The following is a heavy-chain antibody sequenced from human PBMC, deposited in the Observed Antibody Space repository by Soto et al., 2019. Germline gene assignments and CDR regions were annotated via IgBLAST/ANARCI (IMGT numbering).Heavy chain of an antibody. V-gene: IGHV1-2*02. J-gene: IGHJ6*02. CDR2: INPNSGDT. CDR1: GYTFTGYY. CDR3: AKGGAIVAAGTRVYLYNAMDV. D-gene: IGHD1-26*01. Sequence: ASVKVSCKASGYTFTGYYVHWVRQAPGQGLEWMGWINPNSGDTYLAQRFQGRVTMNRNTSIGTAYMELRGLTSDDTAEYYCAKGGAIVAAGTRVYLYNAMDVWGQGTTVTVSS.